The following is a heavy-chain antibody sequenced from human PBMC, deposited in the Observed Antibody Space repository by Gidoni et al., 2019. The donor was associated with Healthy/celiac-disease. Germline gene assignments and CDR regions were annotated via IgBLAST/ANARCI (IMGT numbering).Heavy chain of an antibody. CDR3: ARDTPSPEWLREYAFDI. D-gene: IGHD3-3*01. Sequence: QVQMVESGGGVVQPGRSLRRSCAASGFTFSSCGMHWVRQAPGKGLEVLAVILYDVSNKYYADSVKGRFTISRYNSKNTLYLQMNSLRAEDTAVYYCARDTPSPEWLREYAFDIWGQGTMFTVSS. J-gene: IGHJ3*02. CDR2: ILYDVSNK. V-gene: IGHV3-33*01. CDR1: GFTFSSCG.